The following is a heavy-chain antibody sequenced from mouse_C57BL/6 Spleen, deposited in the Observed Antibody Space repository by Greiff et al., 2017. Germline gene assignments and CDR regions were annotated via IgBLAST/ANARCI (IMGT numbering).Heavy chain of an antibody. D-gene: IGHD1-1*01. CDR2: INPSSGYT. CDR1: GYTFTSYW. CDR3: AKTTVVADWCFDV. Sequence: QVHVKQSGAELAKPGASVKLSCKASGYTFTSYWMHWVKQRPGQGLEWIGYINPSSGYTKYNQKFKDKATLTADKSSSTAYMQLSSLTYEDSAVYYCAKTTVVADWCFDVWGTGTTVTVSS. V-gene: IGHV1-7*01. J-gene: IGHJ1*03.